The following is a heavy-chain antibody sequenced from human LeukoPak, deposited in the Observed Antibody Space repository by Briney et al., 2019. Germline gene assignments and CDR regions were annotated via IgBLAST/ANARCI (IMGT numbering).Heavy chain of an antibody. D-gene: IGHD1-26*01. CDR3: ARDRGWAFDY. CDR2: IASDGSST. V-gene: IGHV3-74*01. J-gene: IGHJ4*02. Sequence: GGSLRLSCAASGFTFSSYWMNWVRQAPGKGLVWVSRIASDGSSTTHADSVKGRFSISRDNAKNTLYLQMNSLRDEDTAVYYCARDRGWAFDYWGQGVLVTVSS. CDR1: GFTFSSYW.